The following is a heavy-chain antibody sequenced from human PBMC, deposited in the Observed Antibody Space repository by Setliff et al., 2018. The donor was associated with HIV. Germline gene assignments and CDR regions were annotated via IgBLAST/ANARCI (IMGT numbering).Heavy chain of an antibody. CDR2: LYYSGGT. Sequence: SETLSLTCTVSGDSISSSSYYWGWIRQSPGKGLEWIGSLYYSGGTDYHPSLKSRVTISVDTSKNQFSLKLGSVTAADTAVYFCARRFEQWLAFDYWGQGTLVTVSS. CDR3: ARRFEQWLAFDY. D-gene: IGHD6-19*01. CDR1: GDSISSSSYY. J-gene: IGHJ4*02. V-gene: IGHV4-39*01.